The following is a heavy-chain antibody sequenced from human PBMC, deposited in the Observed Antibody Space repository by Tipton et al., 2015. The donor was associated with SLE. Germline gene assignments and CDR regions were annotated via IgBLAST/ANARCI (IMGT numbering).Heavy chain of an antibody. J-gene: IGHJ4*02. Sequence: TLSLTCTVSGGSISSGGYYWSWIRQHPGKGLEWIGYIYYSGSTYYNPSLKSRVTISVDTSKNQFSLKLSSVTAADTAVYYCARGDGDKNYFDYWGQGTLVTVSP. D-gene: IGHD4-17*01. CDR1: GGSISSGGYY. V-gene: IGHV4-31*03. CDR2: IYYSGST. CDR3: ARGDGDKNYFDY.